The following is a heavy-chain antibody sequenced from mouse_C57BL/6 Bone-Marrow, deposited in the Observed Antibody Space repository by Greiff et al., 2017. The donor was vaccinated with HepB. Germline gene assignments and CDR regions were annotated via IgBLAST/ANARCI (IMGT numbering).Heavy chain of an antibody. V-gene: IGHV14-4*01. CDR2: IDPENGDT. J-gene: IGHJ3*01. CDR3: TTIPYYDYDGDRFAY. CDR1: GFNIKDDY. Sequence: EVQLKESGAELVRPGASVKLSCTASGFNIKDDYMHWVKQRPEQGLEWIGWIDPENGDTEYASKFQGKATITADTSSNTAYLQLSSLTSEDTAVYYCTTIPYYDYDGDRFAYWGQGTLVTVSA. D-gene: IGHD2-4*01.